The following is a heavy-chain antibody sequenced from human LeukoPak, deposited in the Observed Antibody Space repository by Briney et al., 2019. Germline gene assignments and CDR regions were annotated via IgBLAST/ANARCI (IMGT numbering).Heavy chain of an antibody. Sequence: GGSLRLSCAASGFTFSNAWMSWVRQAPGKGLEWVGRIKSKTDGGTTDYAAPVKGRFTISRDDSKNTLYLQMNSLETEDTAVYYCTTDKYGEIFDYWGQGTLVTVSP. D-gene: IGHD4-17*01. CDR1: GFTFSNAW. CDR2: IKSKTDGGTT. CDR3: TTDKYGEIFDY. J-gene: IGHJ4*02. V-gene: IGHV3-15*01.